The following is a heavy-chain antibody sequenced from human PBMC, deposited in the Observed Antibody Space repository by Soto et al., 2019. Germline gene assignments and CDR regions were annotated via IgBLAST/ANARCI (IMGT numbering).Heavy chain of an antibody. CDR3: AREIVVVPAARRGYFFAY. Sequence: LVMLSLRCTVYGGAFRGSYGSWIGLPPGKGLEWIGEINHSGSTNYNPSLKSRVTISVDTSKNQFSLKLSSVTAADTAVYYCAREIVVVPAARRGYFFAYWGQGTLVTVSS. CDR2: INHSGST. V-gene: IGHV4-34*01. D-gene: IGHD2-2*01. CDR1: GGAFRGSY. J-gene: IGHJ4*02.